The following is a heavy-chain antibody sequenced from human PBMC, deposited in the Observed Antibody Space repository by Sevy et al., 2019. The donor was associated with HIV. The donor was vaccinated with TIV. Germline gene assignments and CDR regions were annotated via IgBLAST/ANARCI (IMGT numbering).Heavy chain of an antibody. Sequence: GGSLRLSCAASGFTFSSYAMHWVRQAPGKGLEWVAVISYDGSNKYYADSVKGRFTISRDNSKNTLYLQMNSLRAEDTPVYYCARGVSRIYWYFDLWGRGTLVTVSS. CDR1: GFTFSSYA. J-gene: IGHJ2*01. V-gene: IGHV3-30-3*01. CDR3: ARGVSRIYWYFDL. D-gene: IGHD2-15*01. CDR2: ISYDGSNK.